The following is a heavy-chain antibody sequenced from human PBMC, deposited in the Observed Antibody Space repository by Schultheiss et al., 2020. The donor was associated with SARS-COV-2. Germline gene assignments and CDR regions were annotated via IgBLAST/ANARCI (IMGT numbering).Heavy chain of an antibody. CDR3: ARQGIWDGMDV. D-gene: IGHD2-15*01. J-gene: IGHJ6*02. CDR2: IYSGGST. V-gene: IGHV3-66*04. CDR1: GLTVSSNY. Sequence: GGSLRLSCAASGLTVSSNYMSWVRQAPGKGLEWVSVIYSGGSTYYADSVKGRFTISRDNSKTTLFLQMNGLRAEGTAVYFCARQGIWDGMDVWGQGTTVTVSS.